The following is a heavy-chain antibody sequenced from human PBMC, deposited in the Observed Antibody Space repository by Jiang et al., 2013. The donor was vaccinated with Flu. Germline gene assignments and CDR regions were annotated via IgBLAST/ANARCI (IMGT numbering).Heavy chain of an antibody. V-gene: IGHV1-8*01. J-gene: IGHJ4*02. Sequence: AQKFQGRVTMTRNTSISTAYMELSSLRSEDTAVYYCARGSGATIWYWGQGTLVTVSS. CDR3: ARGSGATIWY. D-gene: IGHD5-12*01.